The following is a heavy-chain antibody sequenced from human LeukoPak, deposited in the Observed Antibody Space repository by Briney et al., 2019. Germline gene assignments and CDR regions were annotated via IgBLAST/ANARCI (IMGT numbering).Heavy chain of an antibody. V-gene: IGHV1-18*04. CDR1: GYTFTAYY. CDR2: ISAYNGNT. D-gene: IGHD6-13*01. J-gene: IGHJ5*02. Sequence: ASVKVSCKASGYTFTAYYIHWVRQAPGQGLEWMGWISAYNGNTNYAQKLQGRVTMTTDTSTSTAYMELRSLRSDDTAVYYCARDDIAAAGTAGHPWGQGTLVTVSS. CDR3: ARDDIAAAGTAGHP.